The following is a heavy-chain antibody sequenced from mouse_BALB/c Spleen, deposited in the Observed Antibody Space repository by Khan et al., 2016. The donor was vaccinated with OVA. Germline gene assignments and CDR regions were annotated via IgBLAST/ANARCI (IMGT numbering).Heavy chain of an antibody. V-gene: IGHV5-17*02. CDR2: ISGDSNTI. D-gene: IGHD1-1*01. CDR3: ATSYFYGYYFDY. CDR1: GFTFSSYG. Sequence: EVELVESGGGLVQPGGSRKLSCAASGFTFSSYGMHWVRQAPEKGLEWVAYISGDSNTIYYADTVKGRFTISRDNPKNTLFLQMTSLMSEDTARYYCATSYFYGYYFDYWGPGTTLTGSS. J-gene: IGHJ2*01.